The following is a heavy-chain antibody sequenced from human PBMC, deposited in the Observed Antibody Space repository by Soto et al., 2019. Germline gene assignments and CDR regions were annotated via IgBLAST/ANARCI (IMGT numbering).Heavy chain of an antibody. V-gene: IGHV1-3*04. CDR1: GYAFSRFN. Sequence: QVQLVQSGAEVKKPGASVKVSCKASGYAFSRFNIHWVRQAPGQRLEGMGGINTGNGNTKVSQKLQGRVTFTRETTANTTYMELSRIISEDTTVYYCARPEDYDGCLDLWGQGTLVTVSS. D-gene: IGHD3-22*01. CDR2: INTGNGNT. CDR3: ARPEDYDGCLDL. J-gene: IGHJ4*02.